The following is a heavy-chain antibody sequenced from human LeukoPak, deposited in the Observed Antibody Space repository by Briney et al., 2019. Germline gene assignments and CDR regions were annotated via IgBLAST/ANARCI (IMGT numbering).Heavy chain of an antibody. CDR1: GFSFSDYW. Sequence: GGSLRLSCAASGFSFSDYWMSWVRQAPGKGLEWVANMKQDGSEKDYVDSVKGRFTISRDNAKNSVYLQMNSLRAEDTAVYYCASTQLVYGIVGAPSLDDWGQGTLVTVSS. V-gene: IGHV3-7*01. D-gene: IGHD1-26*01. CDR3: ASTQLVYGIVGAPSLDD. J-gene: IGHJ4*02. CDR2: MKQDGSEK.